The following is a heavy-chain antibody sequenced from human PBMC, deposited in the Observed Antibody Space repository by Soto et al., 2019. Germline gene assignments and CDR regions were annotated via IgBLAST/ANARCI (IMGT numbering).Heavy chain of an antibody. Sequence: SETLSLTCTVSDGSFSDYLWTWMRQSPGKGLEWIGYVSYSGTTAYHPSLKSRTTISLDTSKSLFSLNVRSVTTSDAAVYYCARGSSNFCNDVGCYPIYFKGMDVWGPGTTVTVSS. J-gene: IGHJ6*02. CDR2: VSYSGTT. D-gene: IGHD2-2*01. CDR1: DGSFSDYL. V-gene: IGHV4-59*01. CDR3: ARGSSNFCNDVGCYPIYFKGMDV.